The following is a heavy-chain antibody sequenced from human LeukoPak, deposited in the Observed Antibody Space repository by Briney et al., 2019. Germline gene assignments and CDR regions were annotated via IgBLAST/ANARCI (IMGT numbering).Heavy chain of an antibody. CDR1: GFIFSNIG. D-gene: IGHD1-1*01. CDR2: ISYDGSNK. J-gene: IGHJ4*02. Sequence: PGRSLRLSCAASGFIFSNIGMHWIRQAPGKGLEWVAAISYDGSNKYYADSVKGRFTISRDNANNLLYLHMTSLGAEDTAIYYCSKDLERHTIGYFDSWGQGVLVTVSS. CDR3: SKDLERHTIGYFDS. V-gene: IGHV3-30*18.